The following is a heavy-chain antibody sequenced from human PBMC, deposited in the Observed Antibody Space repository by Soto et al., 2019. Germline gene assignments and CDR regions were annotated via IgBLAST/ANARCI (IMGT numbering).Heavy chain of an antibody. CDR3: AKSIVVVVAAGDFDY. CDR1: GFTFSSYA. D-gene: IGHD2-15*01. V-gene: IGHV3-23*01. Sequence: EVQLLESGGGLVQPGGSLRLSCAASGFTFSSYAMSWVRQAPGKGLEWFSAISGSGGSTYYADSVKGRFTISRDNSKNTLYLQMNSLRAEDTAVYYCAKSIVVVVAAGDFDYWGQGTLVTVSS. CDR2: ISGSGGST. J-gene: IGHJ4*02.